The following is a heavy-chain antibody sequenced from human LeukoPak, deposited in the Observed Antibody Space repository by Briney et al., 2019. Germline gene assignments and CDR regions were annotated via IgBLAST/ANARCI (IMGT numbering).Heavy chain of an antibody. V-gene: IGHV4-59*08. CDR2: IYYSGST. Sequence: SETLSLTCTVSGGSISSYYWSWIRQPPGKGLEWIGYIYYSGSTNYNPSLKSRATISVDTSKNQFSLKLSSVTAADTAVYYCARHLGGYCSGGSCYPGWFDPWGQGTLVTVSS. CDR3: ARHLGGYCSGGSCYPGWFDP. J-gene: IGHJ5*02. D-gene: IGHD2-15*01. CDR1: GGSISSYY.